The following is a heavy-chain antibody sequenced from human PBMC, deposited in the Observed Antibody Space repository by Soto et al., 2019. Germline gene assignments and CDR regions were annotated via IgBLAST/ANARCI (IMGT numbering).Heavy chain of an antibody. CDR3: ARRPTTSNWRVDSNARGMDV. Sequence: QVQLVQSGAEVKKPGSSVKVSCKASGGPFRSYAISWVRQAPGQGLEWMGGIIPVFGTANSAQKCQGRVTITADESTKTAYMELRSLRPEDTAVYFCARRPTTSNWRVDSNARGMDVWGEGTTVTVSA. CDR2: IIPVFGTA. D-gene: IGHD2-2*01. V-gene: IGHV1-69*01. J-gene: IGHJ6*04. CDR1: GGPFRSYA.